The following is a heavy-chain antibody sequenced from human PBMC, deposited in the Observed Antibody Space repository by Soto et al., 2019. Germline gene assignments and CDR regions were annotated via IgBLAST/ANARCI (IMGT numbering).Heavy chain of an antibody. CDR2: IIPIFGTT. CDR3: AADYCITTSCYARSRMDV. D-gene: IGHD2-2*01. Sequence: QVQLVQSGAEVKKPGSSVKVSCKASGVTFSSYTINWVRQAPGQGLEWMGGIIPIFGTTNYAQKFQGRVTITAAESTSTAYMERSSLRSEDTAVYYCAADYCITTSCYARSRMDVWGQGTTVTVSS. V-gene: IGHV1-69*12. J-gene: IGHJ6*02. CDR1: GVTFSSYT.